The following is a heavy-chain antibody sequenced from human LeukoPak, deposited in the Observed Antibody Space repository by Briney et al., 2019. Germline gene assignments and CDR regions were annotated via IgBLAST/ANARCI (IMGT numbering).Heavy chain of an antibody. CDR2: FDPEDGET. Sequence: GASVNVSCKVSGYTLTQLSMHWVRQAPGKRLEWMGGFDPEDGETIYAQKFQGRVTMTEDTSTDTAYMELSSLRSEDTAVYYCATGGELTTNYYYEMDVWGQGTTVTVSS. D-gene: IGHD3-10*01. J-gene: IGHJ6*02. CDR1: GYTLTQLS. V-gene: IGHV1-24*01. CDR3: ATGGELTTNYYYEMDV.